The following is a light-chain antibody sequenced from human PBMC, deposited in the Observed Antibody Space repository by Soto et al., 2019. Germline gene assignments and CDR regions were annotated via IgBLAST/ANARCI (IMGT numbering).Light chain of an antibody. V-gene: IGKV3-11*01. CDR3: QQRAYWPSLS. Sequence: EVVLIQSPATLSLSPGERATLSCRASQSVNTYLAWYQHKPGQAPRLLIYDASNRASGIPARFSVRGSETDFTLTISSLEPEDSAVSYCQQRAYWPSLSFGGGTKVEI. CDR1: QSVNTY. CDR2: DAS. J-gene: IGKJ4*01.